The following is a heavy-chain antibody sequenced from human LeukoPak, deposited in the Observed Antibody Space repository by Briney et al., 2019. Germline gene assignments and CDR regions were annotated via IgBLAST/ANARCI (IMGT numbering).Heavy chain of an antibody. CDR1: GFTFSSYG. V-gene: IGHV3-33*01. CDR2: IWYDGSNK. J-gene: IGHJ6*03. CDR3: GSRQGYMDV. Sequence: GRSLRLSCAPSGFTFSSYGMHWVRQAPGKGLEWVAVIWYDGSNKYYADSVKGRFTISRDNSKHRLSLQMHRLRAEDTPVFYWGSRQGYMDVWGKGTTVTVSS.